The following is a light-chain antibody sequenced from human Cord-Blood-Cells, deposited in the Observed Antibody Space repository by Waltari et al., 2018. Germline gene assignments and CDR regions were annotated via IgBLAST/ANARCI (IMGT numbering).Light chain of an antibody. Sequence: EFVLTQSPATLSLSQGEIATLSCRDSQRVSSYLACYQQEPGQAPRLLIYDASNRATGTPARFSGSGSGTYFTLTISSLLPEDFSVYYCQQRSNWLIFVEETKVEIK. J-gene: IGKJ4*01. CDR3: QQRSNWLI. CDR2: DAS. V-gene: IGKV3-11*01. CDR1: QRVSSY.